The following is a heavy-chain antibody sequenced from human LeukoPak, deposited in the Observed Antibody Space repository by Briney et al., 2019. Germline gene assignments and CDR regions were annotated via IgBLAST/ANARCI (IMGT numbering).Heavy chain of an antibody. CDR3: ARDYGDYVHY. V-gene: IGHV5-10-1*01. CDR1: GYSFTSYW. Sequence: GESLKISCKGSGYSFTSYWISWVRQMPGEGLEWMGRIDPSDSYTNYSPSFQGHVTISADKSISTAYLQWSSLKASDTAIYYCARDYGDYVHYWGQGTLITVSS. CDR2: IDPSDSYT. D-gene: IGHD4-17*01. J-gene: IGHJ4*02.